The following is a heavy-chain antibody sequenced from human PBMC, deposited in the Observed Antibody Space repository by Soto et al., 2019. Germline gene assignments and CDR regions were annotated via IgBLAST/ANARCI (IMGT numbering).Heavy chain of an antibody. V-gene: IGHV4-39*01. D-gene: IGHD2-15*01. CDR1: GGSISSSSYY. CDR2: IYYSGST. J-gene: IGHJ5*02. CDR3: ARHPHIVVVAPINWFDP. Sequence: PSETLSLTCTVSGGSISSSSYYWGWIRQPPGKGLEWIGSIYYSGSTYYNPSLKSRVTISVDTSKNQFSLKLSSVTAADTAVYYCARHPHIVVVAPINWFDPWGQGTLVTVSS.